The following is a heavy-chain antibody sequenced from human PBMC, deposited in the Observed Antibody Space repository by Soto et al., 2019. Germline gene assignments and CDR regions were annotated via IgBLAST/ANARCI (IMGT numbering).Heavy chain of an antibody. CDR1: GGSFSGYY. D-gene: IGHD2-2*01. CDR2: IYYSGGT. J-gene: IGHJ6*03. CDR3: ARHREDIVVVPAANPTYYYYMDV. V-gene: IGHV4-34*01. Sequence: PSETLSLTCAVYGGSFSGYYWSWIRQPPGKGLEWIGEIYYSGGTNYNPSLKSRVTISVDTSKNQFSLKLSSVTAADTAVYYCARHREDIVVVPAANPTYYYYMDVWGKGTTVTVSS.